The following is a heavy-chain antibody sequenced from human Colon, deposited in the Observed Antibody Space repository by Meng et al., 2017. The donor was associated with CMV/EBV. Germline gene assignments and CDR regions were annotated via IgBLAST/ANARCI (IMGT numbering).Heavy chain of an antibody. V-gene: IGHV3-7*01. Sequence: GESLKISCAASGFTFSSYFMSWVRQAPGKGLEWVANIKHDGGEKYYVDSVKGRFTISRDNAKNSVYLQLNSLSAEDTAMYYCTADVPEAGKGEFDYWGQGTLVTVSS. D-gene: IGHD6-19*01. CDR2: IKHDGGEK. J-gene: IGHJ4*02. CDR1: GFTFSSYF. CDR3: TADVPEAGKGEFDY.